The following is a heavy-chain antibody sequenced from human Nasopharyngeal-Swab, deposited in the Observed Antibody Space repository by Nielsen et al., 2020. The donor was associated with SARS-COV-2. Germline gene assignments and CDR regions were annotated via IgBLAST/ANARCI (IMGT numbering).Heavy chain of an antibody. J-gene: IGHJ6*02. Sequence: WVRQAPGQGLEWMGGIIPIFGTANYAQKFQGRVTITADKSTSTAYMELSSLRSEDTAVYYCARDRLSNYYGMDVWGQGTTVTVSS. CDR2: IIPIFGTA. D-gene: IGHD3-16*02. CDR3: ARDRLSNYYGMDV. V-gene: IGHV1-69*06.